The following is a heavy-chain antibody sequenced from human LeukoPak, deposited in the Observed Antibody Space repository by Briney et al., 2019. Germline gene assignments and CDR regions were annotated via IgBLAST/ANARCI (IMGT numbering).Heavy chain of an antibody. CDR2: ISHRGST. Sequence: SETLSLTCAVYGGSFSGYYWSWVRQPPGKGLEWIGEISHRGSTNYNPSLKSRVSISVDTSNKQFSLKLSSVAAADTAVYYCARVGYSSPDYWGQGTLVTVSS. J-gene: IGHJ4*02. V-gene: IGHV4-34*01. CDR3: ARVGYSSPDY. D-gene: IGHD5-18*01. CDR1: GGSFSGYY.